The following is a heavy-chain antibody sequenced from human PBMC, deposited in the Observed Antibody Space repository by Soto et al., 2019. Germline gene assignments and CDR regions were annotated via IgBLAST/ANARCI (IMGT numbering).Heavy chain of an antibody. CDR1: GASISGFY. Sequence: PSETLSLTCTVSGASISGFYWSWIRKSAGKGLEWIGRTYATGTTDYNHSLKSRVMMSVDTSKKQFSLKLRSVTAADTAVYYCVRDGTKTLRDWFDPWGQGISVTVSS. V-gene: IGHV4-4*07. CDR3: VRDGTKTLRDWFDP. D-gene: IGHD1-1*01. J-gene: IGHJ5*02. CDR2: TYATGTT.